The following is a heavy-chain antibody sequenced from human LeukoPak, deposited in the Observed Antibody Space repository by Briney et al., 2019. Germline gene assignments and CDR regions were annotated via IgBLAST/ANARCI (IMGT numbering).Heavy chain of an antibody. V-gene: IGHV3-23*01. CDR2: ISGSGGST. J-gene: IGHJ3*02. CDR3: AKVLGDYDAFDI. D-gene: IGHD4-17*01. Sequence: PGGSLRLSCAASGFTFSNAWMSWVRQAPGKGLEWVSAISGSGGSTYYADSVKGRFTISRDNSKNTLYLQMNSLRAEDTAVYYCAKVLGDYDAFDIWGQGTMVTVSS. CDR1: GFTFSNAW.